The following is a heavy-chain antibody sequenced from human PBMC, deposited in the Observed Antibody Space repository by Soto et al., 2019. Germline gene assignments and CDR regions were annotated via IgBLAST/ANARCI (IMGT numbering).Heavy chain of an antibody. V-gene: IGHV3-30*18. D-gene: IGHD2-15*01. CDR1: GVTFSSYG. Sequence: PGGSLRLSCAASGVTFSSYGMHWVRQAPGKGLEWVAVISYDGSNKYYADSVKGRFTISRDNSKNTLYLQMNSLRAEDTAVYYCAKDLPDIVVVVAATPGFDYWGQGTLVTVSS. CDR3: AKDLPDIVVVVAATPGFDY. CDR2: ISYDGSNK. J-gene: IGHJ4*02.